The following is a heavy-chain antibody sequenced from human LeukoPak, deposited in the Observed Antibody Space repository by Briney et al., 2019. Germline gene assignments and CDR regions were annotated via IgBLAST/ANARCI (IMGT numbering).Heavy chain of an antibody. J-gene: IGHJ4*02. CDR2: ISAYNGNT. Sequence: GASVKVSCKASGYTFTGYYMHWGRQAPGQGLEWMGWISAYNGNTNEAQNFQGRVTMTTDTSTSTAYMELRSLRYDDTAVYYCARDIGPTSMRWLRHFDYWGQGTLVTVSS. CDR3: ARDIGPTSMRWLRHFDY. CDR1: GYTFTGYY. D-gene: IGHD5-24*01. V-gene: IGHV1-18*04.